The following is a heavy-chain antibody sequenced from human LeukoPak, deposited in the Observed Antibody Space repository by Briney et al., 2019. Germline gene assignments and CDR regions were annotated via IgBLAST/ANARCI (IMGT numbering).Heavy chain of an antibody. J-gene: IGHJ4*02. V-gene: IGHV3-30*04. CDR2: MSSDGIKT. D-gene: IGHD3-10*01. CDR3: AKDHAGSGRAFEY. CDR1: GFXFRTTG. Sequence: GGSLRLSCATSGFXFRTTGVHWVRQAPGKGLKWVALMSSDGIKTYYADSVKGRFTVSRDSSKDILYLQMNSLRDDDTAMYYCAKDHAGSGRAFEYWGQGTRVTVSS.